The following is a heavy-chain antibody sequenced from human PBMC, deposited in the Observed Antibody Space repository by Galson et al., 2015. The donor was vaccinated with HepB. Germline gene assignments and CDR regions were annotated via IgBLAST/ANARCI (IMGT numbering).Heavy chain of an antibody. J-gene: IGHJ4*02. V-gene: IGHV3-7*03. Sequence: SLRLSCAASGFTFSSYWMTWVRQAPGKGLEWVANIKQDGSEEYYVDSVKGRFTISRDNAKNSLYLQMNSLRADDTAVYYCAREHSSGWLSYWGQGTLVTVSS. CDR3: AREHSSGWLSY. CDR2: IKQDGSEE. CDR1: GFTFSSYW. D-gene: IGHD6-19*01.